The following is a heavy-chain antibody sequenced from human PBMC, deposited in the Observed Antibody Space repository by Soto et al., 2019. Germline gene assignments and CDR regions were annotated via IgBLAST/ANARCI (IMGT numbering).Heavy chain of an antibody. CDR3: ARGNQYYYGSGSYYNDWFDP. CDR1: GGSFSGYY. CDR2: INHSGST. D-gene: IGHD3-10*01. V-gene: IGHV4-34*01. J-gene: IGHJ5*02. Sequence: SETLSLTCAVYGGSFSGYYWSWIRQPPGKGLEWIGEINHSGSTNYNPSLKSRVTISVDTSKNQFSLKLSSVTAADTAVYYCARGNQYYYGSGSYYNDWFDPWGQGTLVTVSS.